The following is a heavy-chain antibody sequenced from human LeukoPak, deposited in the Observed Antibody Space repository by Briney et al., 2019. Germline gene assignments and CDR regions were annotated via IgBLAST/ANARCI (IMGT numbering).Heavy chain of an antibody. J-gene: IGHJ4*02. CDR2: ISYDGSNK. V-gene: IGHV3-30*18. D-gene: IGHD3-16*02. CDR1: GFTFSSYG. CDR3: AKDAVFRGVIEKRGYFDY. Sequence: GGSLRLSCAASGFTFSSYGMHWVRQAPGKGLEWVAVISYDGSNKYYADSVKGRFTISRDNSKNTLYLQMNSLRAEDTAVYYCAKDAVFRGVIEKRGYFDYWGQGTLVTVSS.